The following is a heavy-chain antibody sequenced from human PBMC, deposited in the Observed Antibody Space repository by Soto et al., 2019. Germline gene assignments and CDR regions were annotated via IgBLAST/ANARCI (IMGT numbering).Heavy chain of an antibody. D-gene: IGHD3-16*01. J-gene: IGHJ4*02. CDR3: ARVAPGGAAVQY. CDR2: INHSGST. V-gene: IGHV4-34*01. CDR1: GGSFSGYY. Sequence: QVQLQQWGAGLLKPSETLSLTCAVYGGSFSGYYWSWIRQPPGKGLEWIGEINHSGSTNYNPSLKGRVPISVDTSQNQFSLKLSSVTAADTAVYYCARVAPGGAAVQYWGQGTLVTVSS.